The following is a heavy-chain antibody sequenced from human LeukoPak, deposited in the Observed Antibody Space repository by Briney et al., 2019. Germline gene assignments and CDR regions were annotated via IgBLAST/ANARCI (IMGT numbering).Heavy chain of an antibody. CDR1: GFTFSSYA. D-gene: IGHD6-19*01. J-gene: IGHJ4*02. Sequence: GSLRLSCAASGFTFSSYAMSWVRQAPGKGLEWVSAISGSGGSTYSADSVKGRFTISRDNSKNTLYLQINSLRAEDTAVYYCAKPISSGWYSFDYWGQGTLVTVSS. CDR2: ISGSGGST. V-gene: IGHV3-23*01. CDR3: AKPISSGWYSFDY.